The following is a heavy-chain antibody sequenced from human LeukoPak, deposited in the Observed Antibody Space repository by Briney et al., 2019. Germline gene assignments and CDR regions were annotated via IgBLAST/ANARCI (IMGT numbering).Heavy chain of an antibody. Sequence: GGSLRLSCAASGFNVRSNYMSWVRQVPGKGLEWVSVIYSRGDTYYADPVKGRFTVSRDNSNNTVYLQMNRLRPDDTAVYYCVRDGIGGSTTLDSWGQGTLVTVSS. CDR1: GFNVRSNY. CDR2: IYSRGDT. CDR3: VRDGIGGSTTLDS. D-gene: IGHD3-16*01. J-gene: IGHJ5*01. V-gene: IGHV3-66*03.